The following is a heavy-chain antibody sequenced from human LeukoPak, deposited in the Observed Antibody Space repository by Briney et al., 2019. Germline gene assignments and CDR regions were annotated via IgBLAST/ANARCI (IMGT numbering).Heavy chain of an antibody. D-gene: IGHD3-22*01. V-gene: IGHV1-2*06. J-gene: IGHJ6*03. CDR3: ARICDSSGDCYMDV. CDR2: INPNSGGT. Sequence: ASVKVSCKASGYTFTGYYMHWVRQAPGQGLEWMGRINPNSGGTNYAQKFQGRVTMTRDTSISTAYMELSRLRSDDTAVYYCARICDSSGDCYMDVWGKGTTVTVSS. CDR1: GYTFTGYY.